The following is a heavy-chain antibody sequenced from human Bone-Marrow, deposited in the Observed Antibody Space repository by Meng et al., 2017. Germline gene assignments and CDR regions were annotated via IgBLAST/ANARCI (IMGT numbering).Heavy chain of an antibody. V-gene: IGHV1-69*13. J-gene: IGHJ5*02. CDR2: IIPIFGTA. Sequence: SVKVSYKASGGTFSSYAISWVRQAPGQGLEWMGGIIPIFGTANYAQKFQGRVTITADESTSTAYMELSSLRSGDTAVYYCALTFYGDYQFDPWGQGTLVTVSS. CDR1: GGTFSSYA. D-gene: IGHD4-17*01. CDR3: ALTFYGDYQFDP.